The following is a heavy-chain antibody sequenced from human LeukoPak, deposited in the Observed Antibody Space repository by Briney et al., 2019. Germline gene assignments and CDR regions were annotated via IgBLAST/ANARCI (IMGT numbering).Heavy chain of an antibody. V-gene: IGHV3-30*02. CDR3: ARPARLYCSGGSCYAGYYGMDV. Sequence: AGGSLRLSCAASGFTFSRYGMHWVRQAPGKGRGWVAFIRYDGSNKYYADSVKGRFTISRDNSKNTLYLQMNSLRAEDTAVYYCARPARLYCSGGSCYAGYYGMDVWGQGTRVTVSS. CDR1: GFTFSRYG. J-gene: IGHJ6*02. D-gene: IGHD2-15*01. CDR2: IRYDGSNK.